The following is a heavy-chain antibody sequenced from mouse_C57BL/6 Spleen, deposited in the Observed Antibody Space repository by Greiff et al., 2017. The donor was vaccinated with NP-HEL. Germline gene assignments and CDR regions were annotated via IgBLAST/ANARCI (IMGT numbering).Heavy chain of an antibody. J-gene: IGHJ2*01. V-gene: IGHV1-15*01. CDR3: TRKGNYGSSFSDY. D-gene: IGHD1-1*01. CDR1: GYTFTDYE. CDR2: IDPETGGT. Sequence: QVHVKQSGAELVRPGASVTLSCKASGYTFTDYEMHWVKQTPVHGLEWIGAIDPETGGTAYNQKFKGKAILTADKSSSTAYMELRSLTSEDSAVYYCTRKGNYGSSFSDYWGQGTTLTVSS.